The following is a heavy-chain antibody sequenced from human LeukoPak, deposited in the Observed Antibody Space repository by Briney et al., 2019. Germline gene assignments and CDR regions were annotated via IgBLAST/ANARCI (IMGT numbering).Heavy chain of an antibody. V-gene: IGHV1-18*01. Sequence: ALVKVSCKASGYTFSSNGIYWVRQAPGQGLEWMGWISAHNGDTNYAQKFQGRVSMTADASTSTAYMELRSLRSDDTAVYYCAREIVAGRGYYYYYMDVWGSGTTVTVSS. CDR1: GYTFSSNG. D-gene: IGHD3-22*01. J-gene: IGHJ6*03. CDR2: ISAHNGDT. CDR3: AREIVAGRGYYYYYMDV.